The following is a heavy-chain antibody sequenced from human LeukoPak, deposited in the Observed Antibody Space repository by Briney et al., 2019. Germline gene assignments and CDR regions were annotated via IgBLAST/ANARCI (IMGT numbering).Heavy chain of an antibody. CDR2: ISHSGST. J-gene: IGHJ4*02. Sequence: PSETLSLTCAVYGGSFSGYYWSWIRQPPGKGLEWIGEISHSGSTNYNPSLKSRVTISVDTSKNQFSLKLSSVTAADTAVYYCARGGRYYDSSGHYDYWGQGTLVTVSS. CDR1: GGSFSGYY. D-gene: IGHD3-22*01. V-gene: IGHV4-34*01. CDR3: ARGGRYYDSSGHYDY.